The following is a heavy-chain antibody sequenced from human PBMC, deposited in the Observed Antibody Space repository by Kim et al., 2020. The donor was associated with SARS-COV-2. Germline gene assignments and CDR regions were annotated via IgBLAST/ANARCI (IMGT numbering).Heavy chain of an antibody. CDR2: IIPIFGTA. CDR1: GGTFSSYA. J-gene: IGHJ5*02. V-gene: IGHV1-69*13. CDR3: ARDSVGYCSSTSCYGGVNWFDP. Sequence: SVKVSCKASGGTFSSYAISWVRQAPGQGLEWMGGIIPIFGTANYAQKFQGRVTITADESTSTAYMELSSLRSEDTAVYYCARDSVGYCSSTSCYGGVNWFDPWGQGTLVTVSS. D-gene: IGHD2-2*03.